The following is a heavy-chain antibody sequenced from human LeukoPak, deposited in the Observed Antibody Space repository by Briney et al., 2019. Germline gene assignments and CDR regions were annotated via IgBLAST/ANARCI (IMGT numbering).Heavy chain of an antibody. J-gene: IGHJ4*02. CDR2: INSAGSST. D-gene: IGHD3-10*01. Sequence: PGGSLRLSCAASGFTFSSYWMHWVRQAPGKGLVWVSRINSAGSSTAYADSVKGRFTISRDKAKNTLYLQMNSLRAEDTAVYYCTTMVQFGWGQGTLVTVSS. V-gene: IGHV3-74*03. CDR1: GFTFSSYW. CDR3: TTMVQFG.